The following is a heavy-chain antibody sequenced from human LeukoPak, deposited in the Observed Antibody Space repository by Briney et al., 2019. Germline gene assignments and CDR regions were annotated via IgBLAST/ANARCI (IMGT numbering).Heavy chain of an antibody. D-gene: IGHD5-18*01. CDR1: GFTFSSYA. J-gene: IGHJ5*02. V-gene: IGHV3-23*01. Sequence: GGSLRLSCAASGFTFSSYAMSWVRQAPGEGLEWVSVISGSGGSTYYADSVKGRFTISRDNSKNTLYLQMNSLRAEDTAIYYCAKWDTAMVTPGNWFDPWGQGTLVTVSS. CDR2: ISGSGGST. CDR3: AKWDTAMVTPGNWFDP.